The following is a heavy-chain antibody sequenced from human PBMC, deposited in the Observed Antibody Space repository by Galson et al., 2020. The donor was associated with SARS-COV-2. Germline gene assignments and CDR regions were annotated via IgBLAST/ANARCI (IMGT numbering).Heavy chain of an antibody. Sequence: TGGSLRLSCAASGFTFSSYGMHWVRQAPGKGLEWVAVIWYDGSNKYYADSVKCRFTISRDNSKNTLYLQMNSLRAEDTAVYYCARDGIVGATPLFDYWGQGTLVTVSS. V-gene: IGHV3-33*01. CDR3: ARDGIVGATPLFDY. J-gene: IGHJ4*02. D-gene: IGHD1-26*01. CDR1: GFTFSSYG. CDR2: IWYDGSNK.